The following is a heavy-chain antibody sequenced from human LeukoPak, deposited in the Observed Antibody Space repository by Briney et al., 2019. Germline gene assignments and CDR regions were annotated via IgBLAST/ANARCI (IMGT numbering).Heavy chain of an antibody. D-gene: IGHD2-2*01. Sequence: GGSLRLSCAASGFTFSSYDMHWVRQATGKGLEWVSAIGTAGDPYYPGSVKGRFTISRDNSKNTLYLQMNSLRAEDTAVYYCASYRSTQLYWGQGTLVTVSS. CDR1: GFTFSSYD. CDR2: IGTAGDP. CDR3: ASYRSTQLY. J-gene: IGHJ4*02. V-gene: IGHV3-13*05.